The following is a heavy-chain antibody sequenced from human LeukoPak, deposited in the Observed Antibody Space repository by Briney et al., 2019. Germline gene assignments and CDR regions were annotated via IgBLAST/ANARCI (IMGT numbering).Heavy chain of an antibody. CDR3: ARGGTQLTGVSYFDY. D-gene: IGHD7-27*01. V-gene: IGHV3-53*01. Sequence: GGSLRLSCAASTFTVSSNYMSWVRQAPGKGLEWVSVIYSGGSTYYADSVKGRFTISRDNSKNTLYLQMNNLRAEDTAVYYCARGGTQLTGVSYFDYWGQGTLVTVSS. J-gene: IGHJ4*02. CDR2: IYSGGST. CDR1: TFTVSSNY.